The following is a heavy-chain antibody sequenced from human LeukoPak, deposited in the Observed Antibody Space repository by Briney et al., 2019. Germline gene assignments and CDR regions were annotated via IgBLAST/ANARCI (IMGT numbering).Heavy chain of an antibody. CDR2: IYPGDSDT. V-gene: IGHV5-51*01. J-gene: IGHJ4*02. Sequence: RGESLKISCRGSGYSFNTYWIGWVRQMPGKGLEWTGIIYPGDSDTRYSPSFRGQVTMSADKSINTAYLQWSSLKASDTAMYFCARRQDCSTSSCPPDSWGQGTLVTVSS. D-gene: IGHD2-2*01. CDR3: ARRQDCSTSSCPPDS. CDR1: GYSFNTYW.